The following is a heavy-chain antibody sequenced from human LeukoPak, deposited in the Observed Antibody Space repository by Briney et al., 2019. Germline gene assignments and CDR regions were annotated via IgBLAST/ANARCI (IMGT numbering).Heavy chain of an antibody. V-gene: IGHV3-23*01. CDR2: VNSGSRST. CDR1: QFTLSNHD. CDR3: AKRGSRRYFDY. J-gene: IGHJ4*02. Sequence: RPGGSLRLSCAASQFTLSNHDMSWVRQAPGRGLEWVSVVNSGSRSTSYADSVKGRFTISRDNSENTVYMQMNSLRAEDTAVYYCAKRGSRRYFDYWGQGTLVTVSS.